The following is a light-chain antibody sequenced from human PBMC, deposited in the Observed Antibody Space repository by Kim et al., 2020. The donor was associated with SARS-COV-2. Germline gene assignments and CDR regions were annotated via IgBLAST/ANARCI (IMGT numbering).Light chain of an antibody. CDR1: QSVSCSY. CDR3: QQYGSSPLT. CDR2: GAS. V-gene: IGKV3-20*01. J-gene: IGKJ4*01. Sequence: EIVLTQSPGTLSLSPGERATLSCRASQSVSCSYLAWYQQKPGQAPRLLIYGASSRATGIPDRFSGSGSGTDFTLTISRLEPEDFAVYYCQQYGSSPLTFGGGTKVYIK.